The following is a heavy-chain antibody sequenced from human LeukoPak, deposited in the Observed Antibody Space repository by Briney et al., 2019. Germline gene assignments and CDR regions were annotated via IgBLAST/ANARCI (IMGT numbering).Heavy chain of an antibody. CDR2: ISGSGGST. J-gene: IGHJ4*02. V-gene: IGHV3-23*01. CDR3: AKVIVVVPAAAGY. D-gene: IGHD2-2*01. Sequence: ETGGSLRLSCAASGFTFSSYAMSWVRQAPGKGLEWVSAISGSGGSTYYADSVKGRFTISRDNSKNTLYLQMNSLRAEDTAVYYCAKVIVVVPAAAGYWGQGTLVTVSS. CDR1: GFTFSSYA.